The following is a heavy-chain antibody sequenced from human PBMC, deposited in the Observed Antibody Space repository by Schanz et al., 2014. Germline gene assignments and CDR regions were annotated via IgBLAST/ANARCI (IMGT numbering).Heavy chain of an antibody. J-gene: IGHJ4*02. CDR2: ISSSGGHI. Sequence: EVLLVDSGGGLVQPGGSLRLSCEGSGFSFSDYWMGWVRQAPGKGLEWVSSISSSGGHIYYADSVKGRFTISRDNARDSLYMHMNNLTNNEKAVYYCARNSGNFYDYWGQGTLVTVSS. CDR3: ARNSGNFYDY. CDR1: GFSFSDYW. D-gene: IGHD1-7*01. V-gene: IGHV3-21*02.